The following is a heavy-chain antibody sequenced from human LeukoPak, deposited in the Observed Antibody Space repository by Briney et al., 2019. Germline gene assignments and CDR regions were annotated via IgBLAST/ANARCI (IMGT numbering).Heavy chain of an antibody. CDR2: INSDGSST. Sequence: PGGSLRLSCAASGFTLSSYWMHWVRQAPGKGLVWVSRINSDGSSTSYADSVKGRFTISRDNAKNTLYLQMNSLRAEDTAVYYCARTVPGYFFDYWGQGTLVTVSS. D-gene: IGHD3-10*01. CDR1: GFTLSSYW. V-gene: IGHV3-74*01. J-gene: IGHJ4*02. CDR3: ARTVPGYFFDY.